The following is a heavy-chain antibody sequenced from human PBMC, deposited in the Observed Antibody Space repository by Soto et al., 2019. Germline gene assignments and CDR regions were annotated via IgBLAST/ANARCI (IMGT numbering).Heavy chain of an antibody. V-gene: IGHV1-69*12. D-gene: IGHD2-2*01. CDR2: IIPIFGTA. CDR3: ARHDCISTSCYYYYYYGMDV. Sequence: QVQLVQSGAEVKKPGSSVKVSCKASGGTFSSYAISWVRQAPGQGLEWMGGIIPIFGTANYAQKFQGRVTINAHEPTITAYMELSSLISEDTAVYYCARHDCISTSCYYYYYYGMDVWGQGTTVTVSS. CDR1: GGTFSSYA. J-gene: IGHJ6*02.